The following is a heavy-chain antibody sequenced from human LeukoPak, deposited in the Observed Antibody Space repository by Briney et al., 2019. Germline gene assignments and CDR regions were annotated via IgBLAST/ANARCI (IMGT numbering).Heavy chain of an antibody. J-gene: IGHJ5*02. V-gene: IGHV3-7*03. CDR1: GFTFSRYW. CDR3: ARDLEGP. Sequence: GGSLRLSCAASGFTFSRYWMSWVRQAPGKGLGWVANIKQDGSEMHYVDSVKGRFTISRDNAKNSLYLQMNSLRAEDTAEYYCARDLEGPWGQGTLVTVSS. CDR2: IKQDGSEM.